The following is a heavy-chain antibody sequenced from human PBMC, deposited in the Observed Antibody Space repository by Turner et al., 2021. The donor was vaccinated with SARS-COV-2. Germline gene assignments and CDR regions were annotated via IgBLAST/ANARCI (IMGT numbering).Heavy chain of an antibody. J-gene: IGHJ5*02. D-gene: IGHD2-2*03. CDR3: VRGMDSMGYNWFDP. CDR1: GFTFDDYA. CDR2: ISRKSGRI. Sequence: VQLVESGGCSVQPCRSLSLSCVASGFTFDDYAMHWVRQAAGKGLEWVSGISRKSGRIGYADYVKDRFTISRDNDKNSLDLQMNSLKAEDTALYYCVRGMDSMGYNWFDPWGLGTLVTVSS. V-gene: IGHV3-9*01.